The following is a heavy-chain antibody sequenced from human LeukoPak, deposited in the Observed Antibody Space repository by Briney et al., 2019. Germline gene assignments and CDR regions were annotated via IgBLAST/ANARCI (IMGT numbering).Heavy chain of an antibody. Sequence: TSETLSLTCAVYGGSFGGYYWTWIRQPPGKGLEWIGYIYYSGSTNYNPSLKSRVTISVDTSKNQFSLKLSSVTAADTAVYYCARSGYYQGWFDPWGQGTLVTVSS. D-gene: IGHD3-22*01. CDR2: IYYSGST. J-gene: IGHJ5*02. V-gene: IGHV4-59*01. CDR1: GGSFGGYY. CDR3: ARSGYYQGWFDP.